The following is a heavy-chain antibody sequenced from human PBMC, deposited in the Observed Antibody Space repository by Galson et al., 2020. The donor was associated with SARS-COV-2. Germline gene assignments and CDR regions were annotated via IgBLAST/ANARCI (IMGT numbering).Heavy chain of an antibody. Sequence: GESLKISCAASGFPFSSYAMSWVRQAPGKGLEWVSSMSASGVRTSYADSLKGRFTISRDNSKNTLYLQMNSLRAEDTAVYYCAKEEHSSGYYYIFDSGGQGPLVPASS. CDR2: MSASGVRT. CDR3: AKEEHSSGYYYIFDS. D-gene: IGHD3-22*01. J-gene: IGHJ4*02. CDR1: GFPFSSYA. V-gene: IGHV3-23*01.